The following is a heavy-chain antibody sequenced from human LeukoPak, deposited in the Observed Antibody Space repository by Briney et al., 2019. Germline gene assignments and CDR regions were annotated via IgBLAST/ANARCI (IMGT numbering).Heavy chain of an antibody. CDR2: IYYSGST. D-gene: IGHD2-15*01. Sequence: SETLSLTCTVSGGSISSSSYYWGWIRQPPGKGLEWIGSIYYSGSTYYNPSLESRVTISVDTSKNQFSLKLSSVTAADTAVYYYATKKNSGGSSYADHYYYYGMDVWGQGTTVTVSS. CDR1: GGSISSSSYY. CDR3: ATKKNSGGSSYADHYYYYGMDV. V-gene: IGHV4-39*01. J-gene: IGHJ6*02.